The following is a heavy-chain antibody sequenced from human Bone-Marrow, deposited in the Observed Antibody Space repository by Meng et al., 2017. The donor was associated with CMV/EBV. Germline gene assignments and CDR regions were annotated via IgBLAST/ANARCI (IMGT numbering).Heavy chain of an antibody. V-gene: IGHV3-20*04. J-gene: IGHJ4*02. D-gene: IGHD3-3*01. Sequence: GESLKISCAASGFTFDDYGMSWVRQAPGKGLEWVSGINWNGGSTGYADSVKGRFTISRDNAKNSLYLQMNSLRAEDTALYYCARDLRLIWSGSFGDYWGQGTLVTVSS. CDR1: GFTFDDYG. CDR2: INWNGGST. CDR3: ARDLRLIWSGSFGDY.